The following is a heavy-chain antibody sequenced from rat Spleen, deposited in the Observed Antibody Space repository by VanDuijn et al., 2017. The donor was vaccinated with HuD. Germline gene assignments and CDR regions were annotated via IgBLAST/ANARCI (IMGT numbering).Heavy chain of an antibody. J-gene: IGHJ2*01. CDR3: ARDLSSHPHYFDY. D-gene: IGHD3-2*01. CDR2: ITYDAFST. Sequence: EVQLVESGGGLVQPGRSLKLSCAASGFTFSNYDMAWVSQAPKKGLEWVASITYDAFSTNYRDSVKGRFTISRDNAKSTLYLQMNSLRSEDTATYYCARDLSSHPHYFDYWGQGLLVTVSS. V-gene: IGHV5-29*01. CDR1: GFTFSNYD.